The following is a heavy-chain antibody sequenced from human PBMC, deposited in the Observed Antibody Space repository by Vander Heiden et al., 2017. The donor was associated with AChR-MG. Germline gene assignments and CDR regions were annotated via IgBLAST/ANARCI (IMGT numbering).Heavy chain of an antibody. V-gene: IGHV3-23*01. CDR2: ISDSGDST. CDR1: GFTFGSYG. Sequence: EVQLLESGGGLAQPGGSLRLSCAASGFTFGSYGMSWVRQAPGKGLEWVSGISDSGDSTYYADSVKGRFNISRDNSKSTLYLKMNSRRAEDTAVYYCENTITWTPDYWGQGTLVTVSS. CDR3: ENTITWTPDY. J-gene: IGHJ4*02. D-gene: IGHD1-20*01.